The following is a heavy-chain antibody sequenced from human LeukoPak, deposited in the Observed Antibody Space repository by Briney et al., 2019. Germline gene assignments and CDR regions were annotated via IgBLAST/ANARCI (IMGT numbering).Heavy chain of an antibody. V-gene: IGHV1-18*01. CDR2: ISAYNGNT. CDR1: GYTFTSYG. CDR3: ARVKNLVVVTPFDY. D-gene: IGHD3-22*01. J-gene: IGHJ4*02. Sequence: GASVKVSCKASGYTFTSYGISWVRQAPGQGLEWMGWISAYNGNTDYAQNLQGRVTMTTDTSTSTAYMELRSLRSDDTAVYYCARVKNLVVVTPFDYWGQGTLVTVSS.